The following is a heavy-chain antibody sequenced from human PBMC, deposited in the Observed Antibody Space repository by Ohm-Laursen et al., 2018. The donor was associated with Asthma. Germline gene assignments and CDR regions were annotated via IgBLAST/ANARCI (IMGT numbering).Heavy chain of an antibody. CDR1: GFTFTSYD. CDR3: ASEQGVGHSYPDY. V-gene: IGHV3-33*08. CDR2: IWYGGSNK. J-gene: IGHJ4*02. D-gene: IGHD2-21*01. Sequence: SLRLSCAASGFTFTSYDMYWVRQAPGKGLEFVAVIWYGGSNKYYADSVKGRFTISRDNAKNSLYLQMDTLRAEDTATYYCASEQGVGHSYPDYWGQGTLVTVSS.